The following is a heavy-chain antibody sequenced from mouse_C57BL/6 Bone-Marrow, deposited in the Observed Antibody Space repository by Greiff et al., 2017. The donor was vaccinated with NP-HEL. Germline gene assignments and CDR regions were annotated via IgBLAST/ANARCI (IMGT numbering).Heavy chain of an antibody. CDR3: TLYYDYDGDPTMDY. J-gene: IGHJ4*01. CDR1: GFNIKDDY. V-gene: IGHV14-4*01. D-gene: IGHD2-4*01. Sequence: EVQLQQSGAELVRPGASVKLSCTASGFNIKDDYMHWVKQRPEQGLAWIGWIDPENGDTEYASKFQGKATITADTSSNTAYLQLSSLTSEDTAVYYCTLYYDYDGDPTMDYWGQGTSVTVSS. CDR2: IDPENGDT.